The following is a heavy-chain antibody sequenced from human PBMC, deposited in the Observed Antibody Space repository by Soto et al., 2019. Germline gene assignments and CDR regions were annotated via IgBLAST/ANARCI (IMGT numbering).Heavy chain of an antibody. V-gene: IGHV1-69*13. J-gene: IGHJ6*02. Sequence: RASVKVSCNASGGTFSSYTISLVRQAPGQGLEWMGGIIPIFGTANYAQKFQGRVTITADESTSTAYMELSSLRSEDTAVYYCARDSLTYYDFWGGYSPGIYYYYGMDVWGQGTTVTVSS. D-gene: IGHD3-3*01. CDR1: GGTFSSYT. CDR2: IIPIFGTA. CDR3: ARDSLTYYDFWGGYSPGIYYYYGMDV.